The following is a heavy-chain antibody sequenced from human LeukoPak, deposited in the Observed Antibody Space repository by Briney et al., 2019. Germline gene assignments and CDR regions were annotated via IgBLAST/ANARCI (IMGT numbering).Heavy chain of an antibody. Sequence: ETGGSLRLSCAASGFTFSSYAMSWVRQAPGKGLEWVSAISGSGGSTYYADSVKGRFTISRDNAKNSLYLQMNSLRAEDTAVYYCARVDQYSGYTYGDYANFDYWGQGTLVTVSS. CDR2: ISGSGGST. CDR1: GFTFSSYA. J-gene: IGHJ4*02. D-gene: IGHD4-17*01. V-gene: IGHV3-23*01. CDR3: ARVDQYSGYTYGDYANFDY.